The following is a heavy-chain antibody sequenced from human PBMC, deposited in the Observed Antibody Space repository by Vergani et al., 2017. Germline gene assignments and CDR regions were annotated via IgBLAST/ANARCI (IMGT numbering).Heavy chain of an antibody. J-gene: IGHJ4*02. CDR1: GFTFSSYA. CDR3: ARDPSYYDILTGQPYFDY. CDR2: ISHDGSNK. D-gene: IGHD3-9*01. Sequence: QVQLVESGGGVVQPGRSLRLSCAASGFTFSSYAMHWVRQAPGKGLEWVAVISHDGSNKYYADSVKGRFTISRDNSKNTLYLQMNSLRAEDTAVYYCARDPSYYDILTGQPYFDYWGQGTLVTVSS. V-gene: IGHV3-30-3*01.